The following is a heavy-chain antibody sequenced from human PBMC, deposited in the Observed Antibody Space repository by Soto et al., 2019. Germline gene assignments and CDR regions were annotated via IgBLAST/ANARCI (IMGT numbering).Heavy chain of an antibody. CDR2: VLDSGAA. CDR3: GRDDYNNYGGPGD. J-gene: IGHJ1*01. D-gene: IGHD4-4*01. Sequence: SETLSLTCSVSGYSISRGYFWGWIRQAPGKGREWIGNVLDSGAALYNPSLKSRVAISVDTSKNQISLMLTSVTAADAAVYYRGRDDYNNYGGPGDWGPGTRVTVSS. CDR1: GYSISRGYF. V-gene: IGHV4-38-2*02.